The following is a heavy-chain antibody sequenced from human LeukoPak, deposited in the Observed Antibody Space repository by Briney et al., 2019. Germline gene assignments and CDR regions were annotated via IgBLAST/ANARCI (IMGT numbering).Heavy chain of an antibody. CDR1: GGSFSGYY. CDR2: INHSGST. J-gene: IGHJ3*02. Sequence: PSETLSLTCAVYGGSFSGYYWSWIRQPPGKGLEWIGEINHSGSTIYNPSLKSRVTISVDTSKNQFSLKLSSVTAADTAVYYCAREPSAYCGGDCYSPDAFDIWGQGTMVTVSS. D-gene: IGHD2-21*02. CDR3: AREPSAYCGGDCYSPDAFDI. V-gene: IGHV4-34*01.